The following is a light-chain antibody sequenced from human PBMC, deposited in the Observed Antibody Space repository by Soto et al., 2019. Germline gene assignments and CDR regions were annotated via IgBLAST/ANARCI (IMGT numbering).Light chain of an antibody. CDR3: CSYAGSSTLNVV. V-gene: IGLV2-23*01. J-gene: IGLJ2*01. CDR1: SSDVGSYNL. CDR2: EGS. Sequence: LNRPAYVSGAAGQAITISCTGTSSDVGSYNLVSWYQQHPGKAPKLMIYEGSKRPSGVSNRFSGSKSGNTASLTISGLQAEDEADYYCCSYAGSSTLNVVFGGGTKVTVL.